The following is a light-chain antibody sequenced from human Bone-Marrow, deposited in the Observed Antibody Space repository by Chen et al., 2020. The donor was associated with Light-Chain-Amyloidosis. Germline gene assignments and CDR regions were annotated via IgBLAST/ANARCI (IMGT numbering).Light chain of an antibody. Sequence: QPALTQPASVSGSPGQPITSSCTGTSSDVGGDNHVSWYQQHPDKAPKLMIYEVTNRPSWVPDRFSGSKSDNTASLTISGLQTEDEADYFCSSYTITNTLVFGSGTRVTVL. J-gene: IGLJ1*01. CDR1: SSDVGGDNH. CDR3: SSYTITNTLV. V-gene: IGLV2-14*01. CDR2: EVT.